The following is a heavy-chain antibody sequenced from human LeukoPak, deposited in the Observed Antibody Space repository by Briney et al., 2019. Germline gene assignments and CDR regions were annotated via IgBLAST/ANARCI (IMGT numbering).Heavy chain of an antibody. CDR1: GGSISSSSYS. Sequence: PSETLSLTCTVSGGSISSSSYSWRWIRQPPGKGLEWIGSIYYSGSTYYNPSLKSRVTISVDTSKNQFSLKLSSVTAADTAVYYCASTSPYYYDMGGVLDAFHIWGQGTMVTVSS. CDR2: IYYSGST. V-gene: IGHV4-39*07. D-gene: IGHD3-22*01. CDR3: ASTSPYYYDMGGVLDAFHI. J-gene: IGHJ3*02.